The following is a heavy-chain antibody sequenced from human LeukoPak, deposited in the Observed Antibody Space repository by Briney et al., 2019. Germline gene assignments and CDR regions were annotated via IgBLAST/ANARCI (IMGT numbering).Heavy chain of an antibody. D-gene: IGHD6-19*01. CDR3: AKGAGTGGNYFDY. J-gene: IGHJ4*02. V-gene: IGHV3-30*02. CDR2: IRYDGSNK. Sequence: PGGSLRLSCAASGFTFRSYGMHWVRQAPGKGLEGVAFIRYDGSNKYYADSVKGRFTISRDNSKNTLFLQINSLRPEDTAVYYWAKGAGTGGNYFDYWGQGTLVTVSS. CDR1: GFTFRSYG.